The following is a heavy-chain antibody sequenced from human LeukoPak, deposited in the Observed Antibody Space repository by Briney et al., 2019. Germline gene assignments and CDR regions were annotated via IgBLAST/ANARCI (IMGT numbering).Heavy chain of an antibody. CDR3: AKDATPLGTTGKVFYYYYYMDV. CDR1: GFTFSSYA. Sequence: GGSLRLSCAASGFTFSSYAMSWVRQAPGKGLEWVSAISGSGGSTYYADPVKGRFTISRDNSKNTLYLQMNSLRAEDTAVYCCAKDATPLGTTGKVFYYYYYMDVWGKGTTVTVSS. CDR2: ISGSGGST. V-gene: IGHV3-23*01. J-gene: IGHJ6*03. D-gene: IGHD1-1*01.